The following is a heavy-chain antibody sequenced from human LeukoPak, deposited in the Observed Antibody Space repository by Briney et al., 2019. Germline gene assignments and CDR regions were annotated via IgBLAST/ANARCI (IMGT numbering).Heavy chain of an antibody. CDR3: VKEGYDILTGYYDNWFDP. D-gene: IGHD3-9*01. CDR2: ISGSGGST. J-gene: IGHJ5*02. CDR1: GFTFSSYG. V-gene: IGHV3-23*01. Sequence: GGSLRLSCAASGFTFSSYGMHWVRQAPGKGLEWVSAISGSGGSTYYADSVKGRFTISRDNSKNTLYLQMNSLRAEDTAVYYCVKEGYDILTGYYDNWFDPWGQGTLVTVSS.